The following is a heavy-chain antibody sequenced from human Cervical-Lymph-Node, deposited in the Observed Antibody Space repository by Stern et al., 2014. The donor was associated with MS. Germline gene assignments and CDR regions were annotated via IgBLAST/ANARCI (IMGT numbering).Heavy chain of an antibody. J-gene: IGHJ4*02. V-gene: IGHV3-23*04. CDR1: GFTFSSYA. CDR3: AKDRQWLVRYFDY. CDR2: ISGSGGST. D-gene: IGHD6-19*01. Sequence: EDQLVESGGGLVQPGGSLRLSCAASGFTFSSYAMSWVRQAPGQGLEWVSGISGSGGSTYYTDSVKGRFTISRDNSKNTLYLQMNSLRAEDTAVYYCAKDRQWLVRYFDYWGQGTLVTVSS.